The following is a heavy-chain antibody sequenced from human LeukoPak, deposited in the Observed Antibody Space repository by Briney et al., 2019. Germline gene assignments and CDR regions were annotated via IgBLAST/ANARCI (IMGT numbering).Heavy chain of an antibody. CDR1: GFTFSSYA. CDR2: ISRIGGST. CDR3: AKRDKRQQLVQH. V-gene: IGHV3-23*01. J-gene: IGHJ1*01. D-gene: IGHD6-13*01. Sequence: GGSLRLSCAASGFTFSSYAMSWVRQAPRKGLEWVSAISRIGGSTYYTHSPKGRFTISRENSTNTLYLQMNSLRAEDTAVYYGAKRDKRQQLVQHWSQGTLVTVSS.